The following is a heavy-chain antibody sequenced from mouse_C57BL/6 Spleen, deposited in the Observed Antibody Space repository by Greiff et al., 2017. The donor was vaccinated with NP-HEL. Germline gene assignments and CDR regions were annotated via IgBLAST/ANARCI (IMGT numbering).Heavy chain of an antibody. D-gene: IGHD1-1*01. J-gene: IGHJ4*01. Sequence: QVQLQQPGAELVMPGASVKLSCKASGYTFTSYWMHWVKQRPGQGLEWIGEIDPSDSYTNYNQKFKGKSTLTVDQSSSTAYMQLSSLTSEDSAVYYCARGDGRESPYAMDYWGQGTSVTVSS. CDR1: GYTFTSYW. CDR2: IDPSDSYT. CDR3: ARGDGRESPYAMDY. V-gene: IGHV1-69*01.